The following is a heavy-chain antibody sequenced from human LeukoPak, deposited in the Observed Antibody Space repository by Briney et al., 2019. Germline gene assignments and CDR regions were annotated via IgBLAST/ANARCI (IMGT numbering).Heavy chain of an antibody. D-gene: IGHD2-2*02. J-gene: IGHJ5*02. CDR2: ISWNSGSI. CDR1: GFTFDDYA. Sequence: GGSLRLPCAASGFTFDDYAMHWVRQAPGKGLEWVSGISWNSGSIGYADSVKGRFTISRDNAKNSLYLQMNSLRAEDTALYYCAKGPCRSSTSCYRFDPWGQGTLVTVSS. V-gene: IGHV3-9*01. CDR3: AKGPCRSSTSCYRFDP.